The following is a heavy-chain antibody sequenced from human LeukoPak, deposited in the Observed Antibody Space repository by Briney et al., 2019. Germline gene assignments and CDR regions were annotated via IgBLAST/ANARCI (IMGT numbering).Heavy chain of an antibody. Sequence: SETLSLTGTVSGGSISTYYWSWVRQPPGKGLEGMGYINYSGRTNANSSLKSRVAISVDTSKNQFSLRLSSVTAADTAVYYCARDTYYYDNGDFIDAFDIWGRGTMVTVSS. CDR3: ARDTYYYDNGDFIDAFDI. D-gene: IGHD3-22*01. J-gene: IGHJ3*02. CDR2: INYSGRT. V-gene: IGHV4-59*01. CDR1: GGSISTYY.